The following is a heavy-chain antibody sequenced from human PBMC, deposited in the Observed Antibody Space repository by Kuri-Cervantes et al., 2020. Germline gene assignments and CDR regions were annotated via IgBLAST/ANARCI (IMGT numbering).Heavy chain of an antibody. CDR2: ISHSGST. Sequence: SETLSLTCAVYGGSFSGYYWSWIRQPPGKGLEWSGEISHSGSTNYNPSLKSRVTISVDTSKHQFSLKLSSVTAADTAVYYCASSPRGDNWFDPWGQGTLVTVSS. CDR1: GGSFSGYY. D-gene: IGHD3-10*01. J-gene: IGHJ5*02. V-gene: IGHV4-34*01. CDR3: ASSPRGDNWFDP.